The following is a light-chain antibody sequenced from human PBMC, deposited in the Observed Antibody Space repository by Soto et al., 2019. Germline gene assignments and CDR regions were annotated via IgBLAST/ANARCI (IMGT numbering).Light chain of an antibody. CDR2: EVN. V-gene: IGLV2-14*03. J-gene: IGLJ2*01. Sequence: QSALTQPASVSASPGQSITISCSGTSSDIGGYNYVSWYQQHPGKAPKLMIYEVNNRPSGISNRFSGSKSGSTASLTISGLHVEDEADYYCASYTSRPTFFLFGGGTKLTVL. CDR1: SSDIGGYNY. CDR3: ASYTSRPTFFL.